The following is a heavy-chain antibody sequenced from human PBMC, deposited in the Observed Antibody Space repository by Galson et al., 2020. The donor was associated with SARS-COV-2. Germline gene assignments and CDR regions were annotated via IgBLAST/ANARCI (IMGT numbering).Heavy chain of an antibody. J-gene: IGHJ4*02. CDR2: ISYDGSNK. Sequence: GGSLRLSCAASGFTFSSYGMHWVRQAPGKGLEWVAVISYDGSNKYYADSVKGRFTISRDNSKNTLYLQMNSLRAEDTAVYYCAKDSQVATMTFDYWGQGTLVTVSS. CDR3: AKDSQVATMTFDY. CDR1: GFTFSSYG. D-gene: IGHD5-12*01. V-gene: IGHV3-30*18.